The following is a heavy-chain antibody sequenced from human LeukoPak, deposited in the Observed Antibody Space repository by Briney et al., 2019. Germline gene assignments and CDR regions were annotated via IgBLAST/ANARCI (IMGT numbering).Heavy chain of an antibody. V-gene: IGHV3-21*04. J-gene: IGHJ4*02. CDR1: GLTVSSYG. D-gene: IGHD6-19*01. Sequence: GESLRLSCGASGLTVSSYGMSWVRQAPGKGLEWVSTIIGSAVNTYYADSVKGRFTISRDNAKNSLYLQMNSLRAEDTAVYYCARDWGIAEAWGQGTLVTVSS. CDR2: IIGSAVNT. CDR3: ARDWGIAEA.